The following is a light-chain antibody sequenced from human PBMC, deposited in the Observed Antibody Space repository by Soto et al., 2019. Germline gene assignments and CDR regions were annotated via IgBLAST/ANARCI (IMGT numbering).Light chain of an antibody. CDR2: DVR. CDR1: SSDVGGYNF. J-gene: IGLJ1*01. V-gene: IGLV2-14*01. Sequence: QSALTQPASVSGSPGQSITISCTGTSSDVGGYNFVSWYQQHPGKAPKLMIYDVRNRPSGVSNRFSGSKSVNTASLTISGLQAEDEADYYCSSYTSISTYFFGTGTKVTVL. CDR3: SSYTSISTYF.